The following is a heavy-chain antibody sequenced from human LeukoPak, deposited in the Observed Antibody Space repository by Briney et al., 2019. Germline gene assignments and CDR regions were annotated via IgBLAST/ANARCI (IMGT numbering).Heavy chain of an antibody. J-gene: IGHJ5*02. CDR2: ISYDGSNK. CDR1: GFTLSSYA. CDR3: ARDFSSRYNSSYSGGGWFDP. Sequence: GGSLRLSCAASGFTLSSYAMHWVRQAPGKGLEWVAVISYDGSNKYYADSVKGRFTISRGNSKNTLYLQMNSLRAEDTAVYYCARDFSSRYNSSYSGGGWFDPWGQGTLVTVSS. D-gene: IGHD1-7*01. V-gene: IGHV3-30-3*01.